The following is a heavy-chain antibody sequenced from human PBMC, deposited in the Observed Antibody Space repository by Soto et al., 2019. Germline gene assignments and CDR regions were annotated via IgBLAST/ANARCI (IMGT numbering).Heavy chain of an antibody. CDR1: GFMFSSYW. CDR2: IKQDGSEI. Sequence: VHPVESGGGLVEPGGSLRLSCEASGFMFSSYWMSWVRQAPGEGLEWVANIKQDGSEIHYLESVEGRFTIFRDNARRSLYLQMNSLRAEDTAVYFCASYSGSYFPVGHDRWGQGTLVVVSS. D-gene: IGHD3-10*01. CDR3: ASYSGSYFPVGHDR. J-gene: IGHJ5*02. V-gene: IGHV3-7*01.